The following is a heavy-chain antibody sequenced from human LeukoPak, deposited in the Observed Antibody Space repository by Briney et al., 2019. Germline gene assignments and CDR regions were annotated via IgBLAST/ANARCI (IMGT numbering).Heavy chain of an antibody. CDR1: GGSNSSGSYY. CDR3: ARGMATILAWFDP. CDR2: IYTSGST. V-gene: IGHV4-61*02. J-gene: IGHJ5*02. Sequence: PSETLSLTCTVSGGSNSSGSYYWSWIRQPAGKGLEWIGRIYTSGSTNYNPSLKSRVTISVDTSKNQFSLKLSSVTAADTAVYYCARGMATILAWFDPWGQGTLVTVSS. D-gene: IGHD5-24*01.